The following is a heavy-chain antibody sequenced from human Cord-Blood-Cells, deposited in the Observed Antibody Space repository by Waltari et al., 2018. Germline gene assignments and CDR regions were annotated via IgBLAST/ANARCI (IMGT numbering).Heavy chain of an antibody. V-gene: IGHV1-18*04. CDR1: GYTFTSYG. Sequence: QVQLVQSGAEVKKPGASVKVSCKASGYTFTSYGISWVRQAPGQWLEGMGWISAYNGNTNYAQKLQGRVTMTTDTSTRTAYMELRRLRSADTAVYYCARVGYSSSSYWYCDLWGRGTLVTVSS. J-gene: IGHJ2*01. CDR3: ARVGYSSSSYWYCDL. CDR2: ISAYNGNT. D-gene: IGHD6-6*01.